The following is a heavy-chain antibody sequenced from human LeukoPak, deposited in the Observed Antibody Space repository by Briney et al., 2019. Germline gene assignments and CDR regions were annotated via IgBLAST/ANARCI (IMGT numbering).Heavy chain of an antibody. CDR1: GFTVSSNY. Sequence: PGGSLRLSCAASGFTVSSNYISWVRQAPGKGLEWVSVIYSGGNTYYADSVKGRFTISRDNAKNTLYLQMNSLRAEDTAVYYCARMATGYPNWFDPWGQGTLVTVSS. CDR2: IYSGGNT. CDR3: ARMATGYPNWFDP. D-gene: IGHD3-9*01. J-gene: IGHJ5*02. V-gene: IGHV3-66*01.